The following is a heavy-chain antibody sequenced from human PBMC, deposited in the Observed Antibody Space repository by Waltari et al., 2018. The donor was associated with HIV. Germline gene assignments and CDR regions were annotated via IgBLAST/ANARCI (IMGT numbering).Heavy chain of an antibody. D-gene: IGHD6-13*01. Sequence: EVQVLESGGALVQPGGSLTLSCAASGFTFENHGPSWLRQAPGKGLEWVSTISGSGGSTYYADSVKGRFTVSRDNSKNTLYLQMNSLRAEDTAVYFCVKEHQYSHSWYSYYGMDVWGQGTTVTVSS. V-gene: IGHV3-23*01. CDR3: VKEHQYSHSWYSYYGMDV. CDR1: GFTFENHG. J-gene: IGHJ6*02. CDR2: ISGSGGST.